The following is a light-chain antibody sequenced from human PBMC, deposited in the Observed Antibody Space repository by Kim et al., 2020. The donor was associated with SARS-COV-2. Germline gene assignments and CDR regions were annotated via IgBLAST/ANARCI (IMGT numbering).Light chain of an antibody. CDR3: QQYGSSRPYT. CDR2: VAS. J-gene: IGKJ2*01. Sequence: SPVERVSLPCRSSQSVSISYLAWDRQQPGQAPRLRIYVASSRTTDIPIRFSGSGCGTDFTLTISRLKPEDYAVYYCQQYGSSRPYTFGQGTKLEI. V-gene: IGKV3-20*01. CDR1: QSVSISY.